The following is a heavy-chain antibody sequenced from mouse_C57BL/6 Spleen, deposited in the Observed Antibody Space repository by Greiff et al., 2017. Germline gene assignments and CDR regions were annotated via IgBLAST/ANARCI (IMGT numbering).Heavy chain of an antibody. Sequence: VQLQQSGPELVKPGASVKISCKASGYAFSSSWMNWVKQRPGKGLEWIGRIYPGDGDTNYNGKFKGKATLTADKSSSTAYMQLSSLTSEDSAVYFCARYYGYDGYFDVWGTGTTVTVSS. D-gene: IGHD2-2*01. V-gene: IGHV1-82*01. J-gene: IGHJ1*03. CDR3: ARYYGYDGYFDV. CDR1: GYAFSSSW. CDR2: IYPGDGDT.